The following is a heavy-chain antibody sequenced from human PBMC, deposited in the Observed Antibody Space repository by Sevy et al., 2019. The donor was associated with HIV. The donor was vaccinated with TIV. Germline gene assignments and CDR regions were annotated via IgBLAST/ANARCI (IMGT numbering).Heavy chain of an antibody. CDR2: ITWSNNAI. D-gene: IGHD2-8*01. Sequence: GGSLRLSCAASGFTFDEYAMYWVRQAPGKGLEWVSGITWSNNAIDYAASVKGRFTISRDNAKNSLFLEMNSLRPEDTAFYYCVKGTMVAIMDLYAPLDIWGQGTMVTVSS. CDR1: GFTFDEYA. CDR3: VKGTMVAIMDLYAPLDI. J-gene: IGHJ3*02. V-gene: IGHV3-9*01.